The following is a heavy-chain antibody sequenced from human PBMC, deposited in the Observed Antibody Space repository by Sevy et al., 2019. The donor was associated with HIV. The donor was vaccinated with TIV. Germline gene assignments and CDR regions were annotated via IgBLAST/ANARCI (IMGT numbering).Heavy chain of an antibody. Sequence: SETLSLTCTVSGRSITSLYWNWIRQPPGKGLEWIANIYYNGHINYNPSLKSRVTLALDTSKNLFSLRLSSVIAADTAMYYSACESAWGGGYSWGEGTLVAVSS. CDR1: GRSITSLY. V-gene: IGHV4-59*08. CDR2: IYYNGHI. J-gene: IGHJ4*02. CDR3: ACESAWGGGYS. D-gene: IGHD1-26*01.